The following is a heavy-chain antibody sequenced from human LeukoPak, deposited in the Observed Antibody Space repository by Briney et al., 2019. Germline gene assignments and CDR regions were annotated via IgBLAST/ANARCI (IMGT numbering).Heavy chain of an antibody. CDR3: VRGHLVGGWFKYDAFDI. J-gene: IGHJ3*02. V-gene: IGHV4-59*01. D-gene: IGHD6-19*01. CDR1: GDSISSNY. Sequence: SETLSLTCTVSGDSISSNYWSWIRQPPGKGLEWIGYIYHSGSTNYNPSLKSRVTISIDTSRKHFSLKLSSVTAADTAVYYCVRGHLVGGWFKYDAFDIWGQGTMVTVSS. CDR2: IYHSGST.